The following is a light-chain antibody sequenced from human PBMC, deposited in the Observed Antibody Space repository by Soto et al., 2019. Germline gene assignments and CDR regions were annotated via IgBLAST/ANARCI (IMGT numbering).Light chain of an antibody. CDR2: LGS. V-gene: IGKV2-28*01. CDR1: QSLTHSSGYNY. J-gene: IGKJ5*01. CDR3: MQGARWPIT. Sequence: EIVLTQSPLSLSVSPGEPASISCRSSQSLTHSSGYNYLDWYLLKSGQPPQLVIYLGSNRGSGVPDRFSGSGSGTHFTLTISRVEAEDVGVYYCMQGARWPITFGQGTRLEIK.